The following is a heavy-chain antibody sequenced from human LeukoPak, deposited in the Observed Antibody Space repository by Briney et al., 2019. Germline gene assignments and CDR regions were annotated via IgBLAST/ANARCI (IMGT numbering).Heavy chain of an antibody. CDR3: ASLTTVTQGYFDS. CDR1: GGSFNAYY. J-gene: IGHJ4*02. D-gene: IGHD4-17*01. V-gene: IGHV4-34*01. Sequence: SETLSLTCGVYGGSFNAYYWSWIRQPPGKGLEWIGEIKYSGSTNYNPSLKSRVTMSVDTSKNQFSLKLSSVTAADTAVYYCASLTTVTQGYFDSWGQGTLVTVSS. CDR2: IKYSGST.